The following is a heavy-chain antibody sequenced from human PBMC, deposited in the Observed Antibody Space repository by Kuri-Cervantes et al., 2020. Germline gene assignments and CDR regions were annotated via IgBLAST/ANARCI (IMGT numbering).Heavy chain of an antibody. D-gene: IGHD3-22*01. CDR1: GYSFTSYW. J-gene: IGHJ5*02. CDR2: IYPADSDT. Sequence: KVSRKGSGYSFTSYWIRWVRQMRGKGLEWMGLIYPADSDTRYNPSFQGQVTISVDKSINTAYLQWSSLKASDTPMYYCARLGGYYYDCSGYYWNWFDPWGQGTLVTVSS. V-gene: IGHV5-51*01. CDR3: ARLGGYYYDCSGYYWNWFDP.